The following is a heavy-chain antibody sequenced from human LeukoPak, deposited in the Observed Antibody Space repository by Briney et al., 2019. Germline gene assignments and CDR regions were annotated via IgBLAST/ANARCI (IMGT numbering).Heavy chain of an antibody. V-gene: IGHV1-8*01. CDR3: ARRVGSGWPVQH. CDR1: GYTFSSYD. J-gene: IGHJ1*01. Sequence: ASVKLSCKASGYTFSSYDINWVRQPTGQGLEWMGWMNPNSCNTGYAQKFQGRLNMTRNTSIDTAYMELSSLRSDDTAVYYCARRVGSGWPVQHWGQGTLVTVSS. CDR2: MNPNSCNT. D-gene: IGHD6-19*01.